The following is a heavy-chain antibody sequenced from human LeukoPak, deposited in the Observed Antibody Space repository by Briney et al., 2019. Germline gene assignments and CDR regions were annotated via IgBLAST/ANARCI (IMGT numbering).Heavy chain of an antibody. D-gene: IGHD1-26*01. J-gene: IGHJ4*02. CDR1: GFTFGDYD. V-gene: IGHV3-43*02. Sequence: GGSLRLSCAASGFTFGDYDMHWVRHAPGKGLEWVSLIRADGGTTHYADSVKGRFTISRDNSKNSLYLQMNSLRTEDTALYYCARDNTGSYEYWGQGTLVTVSS. CDR3: ARDNTGSYEY. CDR2: IRADGGTT.